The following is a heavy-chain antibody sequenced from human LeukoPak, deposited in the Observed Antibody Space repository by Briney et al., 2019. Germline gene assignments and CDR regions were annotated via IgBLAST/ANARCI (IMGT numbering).Heavy chain of an antibody. J-gene: IGHJ4*02. CDR1: GFTFSSYG. D-gene: IGHD6-19*01. Sequence: PGRSLRLSCAASGFTFSSYGMHWVRQAPGKGLEWVAVISYDGSNKYYADSVKGRFTISRDNSKNTLYLQMNSLRAEDTAVYYCARGAIAVAALDYWGQGTLVTVSS. CDR2: ISYDGSNK. CDR3: ARGAIAVAALDY. V-gene: IGHV3-30*03.